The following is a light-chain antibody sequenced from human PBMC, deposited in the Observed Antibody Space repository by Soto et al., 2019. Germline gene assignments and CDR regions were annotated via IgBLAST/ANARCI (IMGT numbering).Light chain of an antibody. CDR3: MQALQTQWT. V-gene: IGKV2-28*01. J-gene: IGKJ1*01. CDR2: LGS. CDR1: QSLLHSNGYNY. Sequence: DIVMTQSPLSLPVTPGEPASISCRSSQSLLHSNGYNYLDWYLQKPGQSPQLLIYLGSNRASGVPDRFSGSGSGTDFTLKISRVEAEDAGVYYCMQALQTQWTFGQGTKV.